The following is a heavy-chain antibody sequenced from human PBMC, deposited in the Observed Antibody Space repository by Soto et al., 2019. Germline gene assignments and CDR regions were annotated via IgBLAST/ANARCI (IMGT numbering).Heavy chain of an antibody. V-gene: IGHV4-59*01. J-gene: IGHJ1*01. CDR3: ARTPSGYSSGWPYFQH. D-gene: IGHD6-19*01. CDR2: IYYSGST. Sequence: PSETLSLTCTVSGGSISSYYWSWIRQPPGKGLEWIGYIYYSGSTNYNPSLKSRVTISVDTSKNQFSLKLSSVTAADTAVYYCARTPSGYSSGWPYFQHWGQGTLVTVPQ. CDR1: GGSISSYY.